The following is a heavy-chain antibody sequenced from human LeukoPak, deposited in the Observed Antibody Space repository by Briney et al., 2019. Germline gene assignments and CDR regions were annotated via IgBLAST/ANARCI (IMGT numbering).Heavy chain of an antibody. CDR2: ICPDGTVT. D-gene: IGHD6-19*01. J-gene: IGHJ4*02. CDR1: GFTFSTYC. Sequence: GGSLRLSCAASGFTFSTYCMHWVRQAPGKGPMWVSRICPDGTVTNYADSVKARFIISRDNARNTVYLQMNSLRAEDTAVYYCAREGGEQWLATYFDYWGQGTLVTVSS. CDR3: AREGGEQWLATYFDY. V-gene: IGHV3-74*01.